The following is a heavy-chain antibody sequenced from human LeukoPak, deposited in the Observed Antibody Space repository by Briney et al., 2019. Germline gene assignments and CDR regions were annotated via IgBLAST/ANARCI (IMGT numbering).Heavy chain of an antibody. CDR3: ARDGTYYYQTSGYFPPYFQY. CDR2: ISSDGSNK. Sequence: GGSLRLSCAASGFTFTTYVMHWVRQAPGKGLEWVSVISSDGSNKFYADSVEGRFTISRDNSNSTLYLQMNSLRAEDTAVYFCARDGTYYYQTSGYFPPYFQYWGQGILVTVSS. CDR1: GFTFTTYV. J-gene: IGHJ4*02. D-gene: IGHD3-22*01. V-gene: IGHV3-30-3*01.